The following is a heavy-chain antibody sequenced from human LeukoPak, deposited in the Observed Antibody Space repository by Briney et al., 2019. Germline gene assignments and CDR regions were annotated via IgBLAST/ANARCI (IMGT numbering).Heavy chain of an antibody. V-gene: IGHV3-53*01. Sequence: GGSLRLSCAASGFTVSNNYVSWVRQAPGKGLEWVSVIYSGGSTYYADSVKGRFTISRDNSRKTLFLQLNSLRAEDTAIYDCGRSLTSLRLTDWGQGTLVAVSS. CDR1: GFTVSNNY. CDR3: GRSLTSLRLTD. CDR2: IYSGGST. J-gene: IGHJ4*02. D-gene: IGHD2-21*02.